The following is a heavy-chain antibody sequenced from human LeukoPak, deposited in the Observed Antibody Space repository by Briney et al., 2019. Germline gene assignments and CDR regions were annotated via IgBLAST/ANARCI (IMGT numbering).Heavy chain of an antibody. CDR3: TTDSGSYLIFDY. J-gene: IGHJ4*02. Sequence: GGSLRLSCAASGFTFSNAWMSWVRQAPGNGLEWVGRIKSKTDGGTTDYAAPVKGRFTISRDDSKNTLYLQMNSLKTEDTAVYYCTTDSGSYLIFDYWGQGTLVTVSS. V-gene: IGHV3-15*01. CDR2: IKSKTDGGTT. D-gene: IGHD1-26*01. CDR1: GFTFSNAW.